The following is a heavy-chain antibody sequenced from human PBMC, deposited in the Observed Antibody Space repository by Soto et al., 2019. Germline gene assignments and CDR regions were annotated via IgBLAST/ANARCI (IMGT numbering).Heavy chain of an antibody. Sequence: SETLSLTCTVSGGSISSSSYYWGWIRQPPGKGLEWIGSIYYSGSTYYNPSLKSRVTISVDTSKNQFSLKLSSVTAADTAVYYCARRRYCSSTSCYTGPPQYYYGMDVWGQGTTVTVSS. CDR1: GGSISSSSYY. V-gene: IGHV4-39*01. J-gene: IGHJ6*02. D-gene: IGHD2-2*02. CDR3: ARRRYCSSTSCYTGPPQYYYGMDV. CDR2: IYYSGST.